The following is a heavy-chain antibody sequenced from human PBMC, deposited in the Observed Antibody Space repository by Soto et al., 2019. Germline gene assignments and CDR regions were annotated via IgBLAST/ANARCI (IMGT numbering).Heavy chain of an antibody. CDR1: GGSYINDSPS. CDR3: ARADANSPEAFDS. Sequence: QTLSVTCSVSGGSYINDSPSLSWIRRPPGKGLEWIAYVYYTGITNYNPSLKSRVTISLATSTSQFSLNLSSVTAADTAVFYCARADANSPEAFDSWGQGALVTVSS. CDR2: VYYTGIT. V-gene: IGHV4-61*01. J-gene: IGHJ4*02.